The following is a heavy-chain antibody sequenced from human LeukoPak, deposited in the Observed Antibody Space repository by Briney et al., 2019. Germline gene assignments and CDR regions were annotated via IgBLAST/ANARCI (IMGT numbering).Heavy chain of an antibody. Sequence: GASVKVSCKASGGTFSSYAISWVRQAPGQGLEWMGGIIPIFGTANYAQKFQGRVTITTDESTGTAYMELSSLRSEDTAVYYCARVHGSSGAYYYYYMDVWGKGTTVTVSS. J-gene: IGHJ6*03. CDR2: IIPIFGTA. V-gene: IGHV1-69*05. D-gene: IGHD6-6*01. CDR1: GGTFSSYA. CDR3: ARVHGSSGAYYYYYMDV.